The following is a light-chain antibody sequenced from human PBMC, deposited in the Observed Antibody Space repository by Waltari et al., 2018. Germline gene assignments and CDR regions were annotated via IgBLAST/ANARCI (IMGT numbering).Light chain of an antibody. CDR2: GAS. V-gene: IGKV3-15*01. Sequence: EIVMTQSPATLAVSPGERATLSCRASQSISTMLAWYQQKPGQAPRFLIYGASTRAPGIPARFSGSGSGTEYTLTISSLQSEDFAVYYCQQYKDWPYTFGQGTKLEIK. J-gene: IGKJ2*01. CDR3: QQYKDWPYT. CDR1: QSISTM.